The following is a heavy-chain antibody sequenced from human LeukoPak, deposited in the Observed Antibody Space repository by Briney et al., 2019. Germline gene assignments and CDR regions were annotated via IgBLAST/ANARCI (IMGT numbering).Heavy chain of an antibody. D-gene: IGHD6-19*01. J-gene: IGHJ4*02. V-gene: IGHV1-46*01. CDR3: ARAIRYSSGWFQYYFDY. CDR2: INPSGGST. Sequence: ASVKVSCKASGYTFTSYYVHWVRQAPGQGLEWMGIINPSGGSTSYAQKFQGRVTMTRNTSISTAYMELSSLRSEDTAVYYCARAIRYSSGWFQYYFDYWGQGTLVTVSS. CDR1: GYTFTSYY.